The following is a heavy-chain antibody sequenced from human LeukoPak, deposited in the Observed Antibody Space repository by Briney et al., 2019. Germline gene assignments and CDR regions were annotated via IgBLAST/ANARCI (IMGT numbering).Heavy chain of an antibody. J-gene: IGHJ4*02. D-gene: IGHD1-14*01. CDR2: IYFSGST. CDR3: TINASPDY. Sequence: PSETLSHTCTVSGVSLGSGDYFWRWIRQPPGKGLEWIGYIYFSGSTDSNPSLESRVTVSIDTSKNQFSLKLRSVTAADTAVYYCTINASPDYWGQGLLVTVSS. V-gene: IGHV4-30-4*08. CDR1: GVSLGSGDYF.